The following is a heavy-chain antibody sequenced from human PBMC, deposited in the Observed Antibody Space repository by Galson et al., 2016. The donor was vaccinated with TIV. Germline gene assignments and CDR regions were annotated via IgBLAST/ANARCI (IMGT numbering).Heavy chain of an antibody. J-gene: IGHJ6*03. CDR2: IIPIFGTA. V-gene: IGHV1-69*13. CDR1: GGTFSSYA. Sequence: SVKVPCKASGGTFSSYAISWVRQAPGQGLEWMGGIIPIFGTANYAQKFQGRVTITADESTSTDYMELSSLRAEDTAVFYCARSEYSYGKYYYYYYMDVWGKGTTVIVSS. D-gene: IGHD5-18*01. CDR3: ARSEYSYGKYYYYYYMDV.